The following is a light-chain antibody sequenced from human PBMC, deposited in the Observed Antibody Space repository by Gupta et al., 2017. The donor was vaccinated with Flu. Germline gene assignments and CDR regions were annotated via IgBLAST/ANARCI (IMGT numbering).Light chain of an antibody. CDR1: SGSVSTSYY. J-gene: IGLJ3*02. CDR2: STN. CDR3: VLYMGSCWV. V-gene: IGLV8-61*01. Sequence: QTVVTQEPSFSVSPGGTVTLTCGLSSGSVSTSYYPSWYQQTPGQAPRTLIYSTNTRSSGVPDRFSGSILGNKAALTITGAQADDESDYYCVLYMGSCWVFGGGTTLTVL.